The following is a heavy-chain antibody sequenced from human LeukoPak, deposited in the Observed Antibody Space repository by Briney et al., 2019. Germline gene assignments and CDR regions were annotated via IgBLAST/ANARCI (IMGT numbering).Heavy chain of an antibody. D-gene: IGHD3-9*01. CDR3: ARSFYDILTGYYYLAVDY. Sequence: GASVKVSCKASGYTFTGYYMHWVRQAPGQGLEWMGWINPNSGGTNYAQKFQGRVTMTRDTSISTAYMELSRLRSDDTAVCYCARSFYDILTGYYYLAVDYWGQGTLVTVSS. CDR2: INPNSGGT. J-gene: IGHJ4*02. CDR1: GYTFTGYY. V-gene: IGHV1-2*02.